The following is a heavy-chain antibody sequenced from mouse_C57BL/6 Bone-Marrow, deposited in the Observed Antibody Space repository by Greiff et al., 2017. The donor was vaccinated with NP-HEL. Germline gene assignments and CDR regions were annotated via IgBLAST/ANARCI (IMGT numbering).Heavy chain of an antibody. CDR2: IDPSDSYT. D-gene: IGHD1-1*01. Sequence: QVQLQQSGAELVKPGASVKLSCKASGYTFTSSWMQWVKQRPGQGLEWIGEIDPSDSYTNYNQKFTGKATLPVDTSSSTAYMQLSSLTSEDSAVYYCAIEFITTGDYWGQGTTLTVSS. V-gene: IGHV1-50*01. J-gene: IGHJ2*01. CDR1: GYTFTSSW. CDR3: AIEFITTGDY.